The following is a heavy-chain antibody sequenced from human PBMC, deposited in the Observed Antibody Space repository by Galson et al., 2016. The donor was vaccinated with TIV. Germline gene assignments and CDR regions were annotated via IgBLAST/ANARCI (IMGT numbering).Heavy chain of an antibody. J-gene: IGHJ6*02. CDR3: ARDRVVDATYYYYYYGMDV. CDR1: GLSVSINY. V-gene: IGHV3-66*01. CDR2: ISDGGNT. D-gene: IGHD2-15*01. Sequence: SLRLSCAASGLSVSINYMTWVRQAPGKGLEWVSLISDGGNTYYADSVKGRFTISRDNSNNTLFLQMSSLRVEDTAVYYCARDRVVDATYYYYYYGMDVWGQGTAVTVSS.